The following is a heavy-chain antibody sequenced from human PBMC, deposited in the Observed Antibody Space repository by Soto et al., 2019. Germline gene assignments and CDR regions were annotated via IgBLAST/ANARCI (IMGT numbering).Heavy chain of an antibody. CDR2: IRSKANSYAT. Sequence: EVQLVESGGGLVQPGGSLKLSCAASGFTFSGSAMHWVRQASGKGLEWVGRIRSKANSYATAYAASVKGRFTISRDDSKNTAYLQMNSLKTEDTAVYYCTNLWFGELSPRNHPESLQDYGMDVWGQGTKVTVSS. CDR3: TNLWFGELSPRNHPESLQDYGMDV. J-gene: IGHJ6*02. D-gene: IGHD3-10*01. V-gene: IGHV3-73*02. CDR1: GFTFSGSA.